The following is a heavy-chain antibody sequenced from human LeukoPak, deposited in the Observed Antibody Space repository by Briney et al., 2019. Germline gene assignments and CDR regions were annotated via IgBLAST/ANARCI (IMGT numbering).Heavy chain of an antibody. CDR2: INHSGST. CDR3: ASLGHYSSGD. Sequence: KPSETLSLTCAVYGGSFSGYYWSWIRQPPGKGLEWIGEINHSGSTNYNPSLKSRVTISVDTSKNQFSLKLSSATAADTAVYYRASLGHYSSGDWGQGTLVTVSS. CDR1: GGSFSGYY. D-gene: IGHD6-19*01. V-gene: IGHV4-34*01. J-gene: IGHJ4*02.